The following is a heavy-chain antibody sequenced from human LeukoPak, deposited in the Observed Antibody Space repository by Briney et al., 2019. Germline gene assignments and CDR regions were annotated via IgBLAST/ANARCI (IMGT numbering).Heavy chain of an antibody. V-gene: IGHV1-24*01. D-gene: IGHD3-10*01. CDR2: FDPEDGET. Sequence: ASVKVSCKVSGYTLTELSMHWVRQAPGKGLEWMGGFDPEDGETIYAQKFQSRVTMTEDTSTDTAYMELSSLRSEDTAVYYCATRGGRITSLDAFDIWGQGTMVTVSS. CDR1: GYTLTELS. CDR3: ATRGGRITSLDAFDI. J-gene: IGHJ3*02.